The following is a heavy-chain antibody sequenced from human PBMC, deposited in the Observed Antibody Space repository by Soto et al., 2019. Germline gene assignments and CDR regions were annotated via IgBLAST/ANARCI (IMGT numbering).Heavy chain of an antibody. D-gene: IGHD3-22*01. J-gene: IGHJ3*02. CDR2: ISSDGKTE. CDR1: GFTLSYFG. V-gene: IGHV3-30*03. CDR3: ARGHVVVFYSQFDI. Sequence: QVQLVESGGGVIQPGGSLRLSCGASGFTLSYFGVHWVRQAPGKGPEWVGAISSDGKTESYGASVRGRFTVSRDNSQNRVFSQMNSLRYDDASDEYCARGHVVVFYSQFDIWTVGSMVTVSS.